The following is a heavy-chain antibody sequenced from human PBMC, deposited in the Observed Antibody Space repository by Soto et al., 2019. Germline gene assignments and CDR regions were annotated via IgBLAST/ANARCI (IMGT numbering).Heavy chain of an antibody. CDR2: ISYDGSNK. V-gene: IGHV3-30*18. D-gene: IGHD4-17*01. CDR1: GFTFSSYG. J-gene: IGHJ4*02. CDR3: AKDQDYGDYGGYFDY. Sequence: QVQLVESGGGVVQPGRSLRLSFAASGFTFSSYGMHWVRQAPGKGLEWVAVISYDGSNKYYADSVKGRFTISRDNSKNTLYLQMISLRAEDTAVYYCAKDQDYGDYGGYFDYWGQGTLVTVSS.